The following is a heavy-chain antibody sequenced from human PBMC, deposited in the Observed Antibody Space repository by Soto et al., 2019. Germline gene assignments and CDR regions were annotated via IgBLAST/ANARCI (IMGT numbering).Heavy chain of an antibody. J-gene: IGHJ6*02. D-gene: IGHD2-8*01. Sequence: SVKVSCKASGYSFNKYGISWERQAPGQGLEWMGWISGYNGDTNYAQKFQGRVTITIDTSTTTAYLELRRLTYDDTAVYFCAKNGHPPYYYYGMDVWG. CDR1: GYSFNKYG. CDR3: AKNGHPPYYYYGMDV. V-gene: IGHV1-18*01. CDR2: ISGYNGDT.